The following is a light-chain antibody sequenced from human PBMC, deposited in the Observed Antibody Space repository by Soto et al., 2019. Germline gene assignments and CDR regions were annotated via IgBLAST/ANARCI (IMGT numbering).Light chain of an antibody. CDR3: QHYNNWPFT. CDR1: QSVSSY. CDR2: DAS. J-gene: IGKJ3*01. V-gene: IGKV3D-15*01. Sequence: EIVMTQSPATLSVSPGERATLSCRASQSVSSYLAWYQQKPGQAPRLLIYDASNRATGIPARFSGSGSGTGFTLTITSLQSEDFAVYYCQHYNNWPFTFGPGTKVDI.